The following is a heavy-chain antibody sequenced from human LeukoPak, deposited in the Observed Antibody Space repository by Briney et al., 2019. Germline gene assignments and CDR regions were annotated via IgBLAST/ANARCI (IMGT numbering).Heavy chain of an antibody. V-gene: IGHV4-38-2*02. CDR3: AREGSITIFGVVSYPDP. Sequence: PSETLSLTCAVSGYSISSGYYWGWIRQPPGKGLEWIGSIYHSGSTYYNPSLKSRVTISVDTSKNQFSLKLSSVTAADTAVYYCAREGSITIFGVVSYPDPWGQGTLVTVSS. J-gene: IGHJ5*02. CDR2: IYHSGST. D-gene: IGHD3-3*01. CDR1: GYSISSGYY.